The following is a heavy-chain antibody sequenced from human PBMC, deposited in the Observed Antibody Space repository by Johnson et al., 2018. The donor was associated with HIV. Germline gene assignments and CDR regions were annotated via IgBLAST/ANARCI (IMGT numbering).Heavy chain of an antibody. CDR1: GFTVSSNY. V-gene: IGHV3-66*01. D-gene: IGHD2-2*01. Sequence: VQLLASGGGFVPPGRSLRLSCSSSGFTVSSNYMSWVRQAPGKALEWVSVIYSGGSTYYVDSVKRRFTISRDNSKNTLYLQMNSLRAEDTAVYYCAREGPAAYIWAFDIWGQGTMVTVSS. CDR3: AREGPAAYIWAFDI. CDR2: IYSGGST. J-gene: IGHJ3*02.